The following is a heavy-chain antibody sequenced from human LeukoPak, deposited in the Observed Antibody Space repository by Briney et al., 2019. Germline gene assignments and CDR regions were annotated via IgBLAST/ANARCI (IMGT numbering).Heavy chain of an antibody. V-gene: IGHV1-8*03. CDR1: GYTFTSYD. CDR3: ASIPYCSSTSCAAGDY. J-gene: IGHJ4*02. Sequence: ASVKVSCKASGYTFTSYDINWVRQATGQGLEWMGWMNPNSGNTGYAQKFQGRVTITRDTFISTAYMELSSLRSEDTAVYYCASIPYCSSTSCAAGDYWGQGTLVTVSS. CDR2: MNPNSGNT. D-gene: IGHD2-2*01.